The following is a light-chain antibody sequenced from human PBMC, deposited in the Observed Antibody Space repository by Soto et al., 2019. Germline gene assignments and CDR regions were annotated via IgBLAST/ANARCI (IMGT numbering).Light chain of an antibody. CDR3: SSYTTSAPYV. Sequence: QSVLTQPRSVSGSPGQSVTISCTGTSSDVGGYNYVSWYQQHPGKAPSLLIYDVTRRPSGVPDRFSGSKSGNTASLTISGLQAEDEADYYCSSYTTSAPYVFGSGTKLTVL. V-gene: IGLV2-11*01. CDR1: SSDVGGYNY. CDR2: DVT. J-gene: IGLJ1*01.